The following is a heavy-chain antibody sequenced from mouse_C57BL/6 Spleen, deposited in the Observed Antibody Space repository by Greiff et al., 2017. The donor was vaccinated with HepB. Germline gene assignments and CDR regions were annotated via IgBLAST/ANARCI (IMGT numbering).Heavy chain of an antibody. Sequence: QVHVKQSGAELVRPGASVTLSCKASGYTFTDYEMHWVKQTPVHGLEWIGAIDPETGGTAYNQKFKGKAILTADKSSSTAYMELRSLTSEDSAVYYCTRYDAYAMDYWGQGTSVTVSS. J-gene: IGHJ4*01. D-gene: IGHD2-3*01. CDR3: TRYDAYAMDY. V-gene: IGHV1-15*01. CDR1: GYTFTDYE. CDR2: IDPETGGT.